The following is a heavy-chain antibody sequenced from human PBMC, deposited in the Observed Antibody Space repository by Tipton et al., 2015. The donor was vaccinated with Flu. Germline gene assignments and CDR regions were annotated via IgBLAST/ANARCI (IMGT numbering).Heavy chain of an antibody. Sequence: VQLVQSGGGVVQPGGSLRLPCPTPGSYVMHWVRQAPGKGLEWVSVIYSGGSTYYADSVKGRFTISRDNSKNTLYLQMNSLRAEDTAVYYCSGTQGTFDIWGQGTMVTVSS. D-gene: IGHD1-26*01. CDR3: SGTQGTFDI. CDR2: IYSGGST. J-gene: IGHJ3*02. CDR1: GSYV. V-gene: IGHV3-53*01.